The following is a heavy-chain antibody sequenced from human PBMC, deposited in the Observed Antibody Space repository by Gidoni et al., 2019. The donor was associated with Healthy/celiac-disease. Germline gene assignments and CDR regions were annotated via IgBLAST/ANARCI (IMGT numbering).Heavy chain of an antibody. V-gene: IGHV4-59*08. CDR2: IHYSGRT. D-gene: IGHD1-7*01. J-gene: IGHJ3*02. Sequence: QVPLPASGPGLVKPSATLSPTCTVSAGSISSYYWSWIRQPPGKGLEWIGYIHYSGRTNYNPSLKSRVTISVGTSKNQFSLKLSSVTAADTAVYYCARELSPPAFDIWGQGTMVTVSS. CDR3: ARELSPPAFDI. CDR1: AGSISSYY.